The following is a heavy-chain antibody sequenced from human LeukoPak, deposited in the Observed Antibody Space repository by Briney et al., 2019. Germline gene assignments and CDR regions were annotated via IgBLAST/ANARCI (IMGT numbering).Heavy chain of an antibody. J-gene: IGHJ4*02. V-gene: IGHV5-51*01. CDR2: IYPGDSDI. D-gene: IGHD2-15*01. CDR1: GYSFTSSW. Sequence: GESLKISCEGSGYSFTSSWIGWVRQMPGKGLEWMGIIYPGDSDIRYSPSFQGQVTISADKSITTAYLQWSSLKASDTAIYYCARGLYCSGGSCRFDYWGQGTLATVSS. CDR3: ARGLYCSGGSCRFDY.